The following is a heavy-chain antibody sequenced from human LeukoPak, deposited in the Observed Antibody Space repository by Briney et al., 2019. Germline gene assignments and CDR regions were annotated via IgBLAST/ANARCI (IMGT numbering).Heavy chain of an antibody. CDR1: GFTFSSYE. CDR2: ISSSGSTI. J-gene: IGHJ4*02. V-gene: IGHV3-48*03. Sequence: PGWSLRLSCAASGFTFSSYEMNWVRQAPGKGLEWASYISSSGSTIYYADSVKGRFTISRDNAKNSLYLQMNSLRAEDTAVYYCARARGGFVVPVYTDYWGQGTLVTVSS. D-gene: IGHD2-2*01. CDR3: ARARGGFVVPVYTDY.